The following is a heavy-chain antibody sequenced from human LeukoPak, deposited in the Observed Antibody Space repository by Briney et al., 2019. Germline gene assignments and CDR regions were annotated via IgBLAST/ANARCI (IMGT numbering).Heavy chain of an antibody. D-gene: IGHD3-22*01. CDR2: ISAYNGNT. Sequence: ASVKVSCKASGYTFTSYGISWVRQAPGQGLEWMGWISAYNGNTNYAQKLQGRVTMTTDTSTSTAYMELRSLRSDDTAVYYCARPATYDSSGYYYGGAFDIWGQGTMVTVSS. CDR1: GYTFTSYG. J-gene: IGHJ3*02. CDR3: ARPATYDSSGYYYGGAFDI. V-gene: IGHV1-18*01.